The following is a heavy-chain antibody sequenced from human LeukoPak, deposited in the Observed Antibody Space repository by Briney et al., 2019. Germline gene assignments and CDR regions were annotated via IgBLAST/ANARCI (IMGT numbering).Heavy chain of an antibody. D-gene: IGHD1-26*01. CDR2: INPSGGST. Sequence: ASVKVSCKASGYTFTSYYMHWVRQAPGQGLEWMGIINPSGGSTSYAQKFQGRVTMTRDTSTSTVYMELSSLRSEDTAMYYCARSSGSYPTPDYWGQGTLVTVSS. J-gene: IGHJ4*02. V-gene: IGHV1-46*01. CDR3: ARSSGSYPTPDY. CDR1: GYTFTSYY.